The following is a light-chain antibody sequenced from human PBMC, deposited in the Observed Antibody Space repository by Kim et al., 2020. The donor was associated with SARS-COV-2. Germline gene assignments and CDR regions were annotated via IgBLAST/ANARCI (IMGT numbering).Light chain of an antibody. J-gene: IGKJ1*01. Sequence: ASLGDRVTITCRASQGISSIVAWYQQKPGDVPKLLIYDASALQSGVPSRFSGSGSGTDFTLTISSLQPEDVATYYCQKYNGAPWTFGQGTKVDIK. CDR1: QGISSI. CDR2: DAS. V-gene: IGKV1-27*01. CDR3: QKYNGAPWT.